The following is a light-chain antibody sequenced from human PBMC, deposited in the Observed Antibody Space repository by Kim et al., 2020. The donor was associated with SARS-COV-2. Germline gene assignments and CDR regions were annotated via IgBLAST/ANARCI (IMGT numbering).Light chain of an antibody. CDR2: DAS. V-gene: IGKV3-11*01. CDR3: QQRSNWPPFT. Sequence: SPGERATLSCRASQSVSSYLAWYQQKPGQAHRLLIDDASNRATGIPARCSGSGSGTDFTLTSSSLEPEDFAVYYCQQRSNWPPFTFGQGTRLEIK. CDR1: QSVSSY. J-gene: IGKJ5*01.